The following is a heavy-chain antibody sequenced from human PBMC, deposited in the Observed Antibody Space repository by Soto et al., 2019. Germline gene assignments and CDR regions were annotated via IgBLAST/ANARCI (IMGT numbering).Heavy chain of an antibody. CDR3: AKSCIDYSASVDP. CDR1: GFSFSSYA. D-gene: IGHD1-26*01. V-gene: IGHV3-23*01. Sequence: EVQLLESGGGLVQPGGSLRLACAASGFSFSSYAMVWVRQAPGKGLEWVSVISARGGSSYFADSVKGPFNISRDNAKNVLTREMYSVTAEDTSTYVCAKSCIDYSASVDPWGEGT. J-gene: IGHJ5*02. CDR2: ISARGGSS.